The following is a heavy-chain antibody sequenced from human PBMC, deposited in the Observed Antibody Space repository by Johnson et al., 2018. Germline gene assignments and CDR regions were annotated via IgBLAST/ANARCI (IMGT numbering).Heavy chain of an antibody. CDR2: ISTRGTTT. CDR3: TRGLHYCGADCYSDYFQH. J-gene: IGHJ1*01. Sequence: QVQLVQSGGGLVKPGGSLRLFCVASGFTFSDYYMSLIRPAPGKGLEWVSYISTRGTTTYYADSVKGRFSISMDDAKNSLYLQMNSLRAEDTAVYYCTRGLHYCGADCYSDYFQHWGQGTLVAVSS. D-gene: IGHD2-21*02. V-gene: IGHV3-11*04. CDR1: GFTFSDYY.